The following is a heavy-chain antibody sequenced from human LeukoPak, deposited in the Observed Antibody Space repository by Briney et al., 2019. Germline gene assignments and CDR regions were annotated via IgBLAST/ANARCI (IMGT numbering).Heavy chain of an antibody. D-gene: IGHD3-16*01. J-gene: IGHJ4*02. Sequence: QAGGSLRLSCGASGFTFSSYEMNWVRQAPGKSLEWVAYISGSGSLTYHADSVKGRFTISRDNAKHSLYLQMNSLRVEDTAVYYCAKYADVPYFDYWGQGNLVTVSS. CDR2: ISGSGSLT. CDR3: AKYADVPYFDY. V-gene: IGHV3-48*03. CDR1: GFTFSSYE.